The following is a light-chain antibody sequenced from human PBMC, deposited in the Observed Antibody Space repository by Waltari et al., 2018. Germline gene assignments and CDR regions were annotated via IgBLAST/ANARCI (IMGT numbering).Light chain of an antibody. CDR3: QTGGHGTWV. Sequence: QLVLTQSPSASASLGASVRLTCTLSSGHSSNVIAWHQRQPEKGPRSLMKVNSDGSHSKGDEFPDRFSGSSVGAERYLTVSSLQSEDEADDYCQTGGHGTWVFGGGTKLTVL. CDR1: SGHSSNV. V-gene: IGLV4-69*01. J-gene: IGLJ3*02. CDR2: VNSDGSH.